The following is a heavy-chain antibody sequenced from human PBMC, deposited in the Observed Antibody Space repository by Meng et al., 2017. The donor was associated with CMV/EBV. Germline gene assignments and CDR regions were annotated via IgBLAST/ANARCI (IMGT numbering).Heavy chain of an antibody. D-gene: IGHD3-10*01. V-gene: IGHV3-11*01. Sequence: GGSLRLSCAASGFTFSDYYMSWIRQAPGKGLEWVSYISSSGSTIYYADSVKGRYTISRDNAKNSLYLQMNSLRAEDTAVYYCAGGYGSERLYYYYYGMDVWGQGTTVTVSS. CDR3: AGGYGSERLYYYYYGMDV. CDR2: ISSSGSTI. J-gene: IGHJ6*02. CDR1: GFTFSDYY.